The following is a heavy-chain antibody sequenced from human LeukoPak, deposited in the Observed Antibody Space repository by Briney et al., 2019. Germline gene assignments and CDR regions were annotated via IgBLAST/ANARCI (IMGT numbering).Heavy chain of an antibody. CDR2: IYYSGST. Sequence: PSETLSLTCNVSGGSSSSSSYYWSWIRQPPGEGLEWIGYIYYSGSTNYNPSLKSRVTISVDTSKNQFSLKLSSVTAADTAVYYCARGEQWLVLDYWGQGTLVTVSS. J-gene: IGHJ4*02. V-gene: IGHV4-61*01. CDR3: ARGEQWLVLDY. CDR1: GGSSSSSSYY. D-gene: IGHD6-19*01.